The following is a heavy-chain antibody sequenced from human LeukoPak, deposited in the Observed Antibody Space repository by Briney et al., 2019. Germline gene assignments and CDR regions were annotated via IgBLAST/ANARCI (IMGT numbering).Heavy chain of an antibody. J-gene: IGHJ4*02. D-gene: IGHD2-2*01. CDR1: GGSISGYY. CDR3: ARVTKSGYCSSTSCYARGYFDY. Sequence: PSETLSLTCTVSGGSISGYYWSWIRQPPGKGLEWIGEINHSGSTNYNPSLKSRVTISVDTSKNQFSLKLSSVTAADTAVYYCARVTKSGYCSSTSCYARGYFDYWGQGTLVTVSS. V-gene: IGHV4-34*01. CDR2: INHSGST.